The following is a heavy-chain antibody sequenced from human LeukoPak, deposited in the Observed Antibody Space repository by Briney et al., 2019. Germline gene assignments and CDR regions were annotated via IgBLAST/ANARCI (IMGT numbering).Heavy chain of an antibody. CDR1: GYTLTELS. J-gene: IGHJ4*02. D-gene: IGHD1-26*01. CDR2: FDPEDGET. V-gene: IGHV1-24*01. CDR3: ATDRGGSYPLDY. Sequence: RASVKVSCKVSGYTLTELSMHWVRQAPGKGLEWMGGFDPEDGETIYAQKFQGRVTMTEDTSTDTAYMELSSLRSEDTAVYYCATDRGGSYPLDYWGQGTLVTVSS.